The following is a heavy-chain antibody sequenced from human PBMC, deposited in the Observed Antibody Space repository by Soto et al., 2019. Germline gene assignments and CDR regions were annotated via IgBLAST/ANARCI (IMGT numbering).Heavy chain of an antibody. CDR2: ISAFNAKT. Sequence: QVQLVQSGAEVKKPGASVKVSCTASVYTYFSYGISWVRQAPGQGLEWLGWISAFNAKTNYAPKFQARVTLTTDASTSTAYMELRGLRSDDTAVYFCARDAIAGAGAFDYWGQGALVIVSS. CDR3: ARDAIAGAGAFDY. V-gene: IGHV1-18*04. CDR1: VYTYFSYG. J-gene: IGHJ4*02. D-gene: IGHD6-19*01.